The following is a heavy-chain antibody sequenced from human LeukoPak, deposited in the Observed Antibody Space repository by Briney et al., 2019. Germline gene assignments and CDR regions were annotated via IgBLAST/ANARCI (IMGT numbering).Heavy chain of an antibody. CDR3: ARDGYGSGSSRFDY. CDR2: ITYDGSNK. D-gene: IGHD3-10*01. J-gene: IGHJ4*02. CDR1: GFTFSSYA. Sequence: GGSLRLSCAASGFTFSSYAMHWVRQAPGKGLEWVAVITYDGSNKYYADSVKGRFTISRDNSKNTLYLQMNSLRAKDTAVYYCARDGYGSGSSRFDYWGQGTLVTVSS. V-gene: IGHV3-30-3*01.